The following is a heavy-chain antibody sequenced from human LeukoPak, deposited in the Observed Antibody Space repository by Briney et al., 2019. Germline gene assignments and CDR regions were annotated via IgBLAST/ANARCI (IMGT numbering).Heavy chain of an antibody. CDR3: ARDGMAVAVGYFDL. D-gene: IGHD6-19*01. CDR2: TYYRSKWYN. CDR1: GDSVSSNSAT. J-gene: IGHJ2*01. Sequence: SQTLSLTCAISGDSVSSNSATWNWIRQSPSRGLEWLGRTYYRSKWYNDYAVSVKSRITINPDTSKNPFSLQLNSVTPEDTAVYYCARDGMAVAVGYFDLWGRGTLVTVSS. V-gene: IGHV6-1*01.